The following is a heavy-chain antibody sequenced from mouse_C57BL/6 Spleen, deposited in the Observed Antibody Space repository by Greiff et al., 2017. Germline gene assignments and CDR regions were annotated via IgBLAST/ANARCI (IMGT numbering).Heavy chain of an antibody. Sequence: QVQLQQSGPELVKPGASVKISCKASGYAFSSSWMNWVKQRPGKGLEWIGRIYPGDGDTNYNGKFKGKATLTADKSSSTAYMQLSSLTSEDSAVXFCARYNGIGPYSDYRGQDTTLTVSS. V-gene: IGHV1-82*01. D-gene: IGHD1-1*01. CDR1: GYAFSSSW. CDR3: ARYNGIGPYSDY. J-gene: IGHJ2*01. CDR2: IYPGDGDT.